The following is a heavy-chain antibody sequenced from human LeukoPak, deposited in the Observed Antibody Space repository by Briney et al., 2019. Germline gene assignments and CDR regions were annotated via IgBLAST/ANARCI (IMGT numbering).Heavy chain of an antibody. Sequence: ASVKVSCKASGYTFTGYYMHWVRQAPGQGLEWMGWINPNSGGTNYAQKFQGRVTMTRDTSISTAYMELSRLRSDDTAVYYCARAGARGHSYGDYYYYYMDVWGKGTTVTVSS. V-gene: IGHV1-2*02. D-gene: IGHD5-18*01. CDR2: INPNSGGT. CDR3: ARAGARGHSYGDYYYYYMDV. CDR1: GYTFTGYY. J-gene: IGHJ6*03.